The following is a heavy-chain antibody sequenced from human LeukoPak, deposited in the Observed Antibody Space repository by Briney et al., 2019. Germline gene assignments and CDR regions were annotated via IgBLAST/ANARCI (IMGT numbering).Heavy chain of an antibody. J-gene: IGHJ6*02. CDR3: ARVHTSHNVYYYGMDV. CDR1: GGSISSSSYY. V-gene: IGHV4-39*07. CDR2: IYYSGST. D-gene: IGHD2-2*01. Sequence: SETLSLTCTVSGGSISSSSYYWGWIRQPPGKGLEWIGSIYYSGSTYYNPSLKSRVTISVDTSKNQFSLKLSSVTAADTAVYYCARVHTSHNVYYYGMDVWGQGTTVTVSS.